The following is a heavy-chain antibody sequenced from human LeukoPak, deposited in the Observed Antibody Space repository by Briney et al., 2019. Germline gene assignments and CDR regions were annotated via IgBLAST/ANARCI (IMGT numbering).Heavy chain of an antibody. CDR3: ARDDVPYRGTYTPFDV. V-gene: IGHV4-4*07. CDR2: IYISGTT. Sequence: SETLSLTRSVSGASISSYYWSWVRQPAGKGLEWIGRIYISGTTKHNPSLKSRVTMSVDTSKNQFSLRLTSVTAADTAVYFCARDDVPYRGTYTPFDVWGQGTLVTVSS. CDR1: GASISSYY. J-gene: IGHJ4*02. D-gene: IGHD3-10*02.